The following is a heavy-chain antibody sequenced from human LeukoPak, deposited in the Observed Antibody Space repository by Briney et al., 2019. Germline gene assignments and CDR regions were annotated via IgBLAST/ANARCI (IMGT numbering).Heavy chain of an antibody. CDR2: ISSNGGST. CDR1: GFTFSSYG. D-gene: IGHD6-19*01. V-gene: IGHV3-64D*06. CDR3: VKGGNSGWWYFDY. Sequence: SGGSLRLSGSASGFTFSSYGMHWVRQAPGKGLEYVSAISSNGGSTYYADSVKGRFTISRDNSKNTLYLQMSSLRAEDTAVYYCVKGGNSGWWYFDYWGQGTLVTVSS. J-gene: IGHJ4*02.